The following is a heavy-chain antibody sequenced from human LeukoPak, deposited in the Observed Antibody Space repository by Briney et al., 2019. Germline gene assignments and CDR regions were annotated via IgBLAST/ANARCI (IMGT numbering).Heavy chain of an antibody. J-gene: IGHJ4*02. D-gene: IGHD6-19*01. V-gene: IGHV1-69*04. CDR3: ARGLSSGCHY. CDR2: IIPILGIA. Sequence: GASVKVSCKASGGTFSSYAISWVRQAPGQGLEWMGRIIPILGIANYAQKFQGRVTITADKSTSTAYMELSSLRSEDTAAYYCARGLSSGCHYWGQGTLVTVSS. CDR1: GGTFSSYA.